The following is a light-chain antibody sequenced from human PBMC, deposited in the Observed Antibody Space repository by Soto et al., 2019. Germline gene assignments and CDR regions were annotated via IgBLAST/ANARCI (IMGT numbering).Light chain of an antibody. CDR3: QHHNSYPLT. CDR2: GAS. Sequence: DTQLTQSPSFLSASVGDRVTISCRASQGISRYLAWYQQKPGNAPKLLIYGASTLQIGVTSRFSGSGSGTDFTLTISSLQPEDSATYFCQHHNSYPLTFGPGTEVYIK. CDR1: QGISRY. V-gene: IGKV1-9*01. J-gene: IGKJ3*01.